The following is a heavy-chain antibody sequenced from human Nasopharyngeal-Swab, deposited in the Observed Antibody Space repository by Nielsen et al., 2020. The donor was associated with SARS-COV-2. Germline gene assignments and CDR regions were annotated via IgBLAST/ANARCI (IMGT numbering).Heavy chain of an antibody. CDR3: VSAGSIEY. CDR1: GFTYKYG. V-gene: IGHV3-33*01. J-gene: IGHJ4*02. CDR2: IWYDGSKK. D-gene: IGHD3-10*01. Sequence: GESLKISCVASGFTYKYGMNWVRQAPGKGLEWVSVIWYDGSKKFYAESVKGRFSISRDESKNTAYLQMSSLRVEDTAVYYCVSAGSIEYWGPGTLVTVSS.